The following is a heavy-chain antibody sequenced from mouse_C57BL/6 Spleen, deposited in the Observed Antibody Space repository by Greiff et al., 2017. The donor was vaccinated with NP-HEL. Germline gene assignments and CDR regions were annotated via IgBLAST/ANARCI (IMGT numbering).Heavy chain of an antibody. J-gene: IGHJ2*01. CDR2: IYPGDGDT. CDR1: GYAFSSSW. CDR3: ARPIYCYCSSYFDY. V-gene: IGHV1-82*01. Sequence: VQLQQSGPELVKPGASVKISCKASGYAFSSSWMNWVKQRPGKGLEWIGRIYPGDGDTNYNGKFKGKATLTADKSSSTAYMQLSSLTSEDSAVYFCARPIYCYCSSYFDYWGQGTTLTVSS. D-gene: IGHD1-1*01.